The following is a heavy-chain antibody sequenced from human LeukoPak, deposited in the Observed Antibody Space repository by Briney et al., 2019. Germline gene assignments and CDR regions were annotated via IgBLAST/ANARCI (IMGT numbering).Heavy chain of an antibody. J-gene: IGHJ6*02. V-gene: IGHV1-8*01. CDR2: MNPNSGNT. CDR1: GYTFTSYD. D-gene: IGHD5-12*01. Sequence: ASVKVSCKASGYTFTSYDNNWVRQATGQGLEWMGWMNPNSGNTGYAQKFQGRVTMTRNTSISTAYMELSSLRSEDTAVYYCARAKRWLQSNGMDVWGQGTTVTVSS. CDR3: ARAKRWLQSNGMDV.